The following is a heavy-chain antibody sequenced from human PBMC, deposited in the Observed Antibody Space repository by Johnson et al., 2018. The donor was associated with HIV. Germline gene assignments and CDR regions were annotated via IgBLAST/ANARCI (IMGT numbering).Heavy chain of an antibody. Sequence: VQLVEFGGGLVQPGGSLRLSCAASGFTFSPYWMHWVRQAPGQGLVWVSRIISDVSSAIYTDSVTGRFTISRDNSKNTLYLQMGSLRAEGMAVYYCARGGGVVGNAFDIWGQGTMVTVSS. CDR2: IISDVSSA. CDR3: ARGGGVVGNAFDI. V-gene: IGHV3-74*01. D-gene: IGHD1-26*01. CDR1: GFTFSPYW. J-gene: IGHJ3*02.